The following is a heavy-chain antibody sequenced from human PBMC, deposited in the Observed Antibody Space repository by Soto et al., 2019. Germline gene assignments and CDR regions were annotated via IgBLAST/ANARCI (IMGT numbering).Heavy chain of an antibody. J-gene: IGHJ4*02. D-gene: IGHD3-22*01. CDR1: GYSFTTYW. Sequence: GESLKISCQASGYSFTTYWISWVRQMPGKGLECMGRIDPTDSYTDSSPSLKSRVTISLDMSKNHVSLILKSVNIADSAIYYCARGHFDSRGYSNALDYWGQGIQVTVSS. CDR2: IDPTDSYT. CDR3: ARGHFDSRGYSNALDY. V-gene: IGHV5-10-1*01.